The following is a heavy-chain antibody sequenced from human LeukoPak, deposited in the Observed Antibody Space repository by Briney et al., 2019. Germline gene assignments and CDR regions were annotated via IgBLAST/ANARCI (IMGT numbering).Heavy chain of an antibody. CDR3: ARGVPAAIRGNWFDP. Sequence: GGSLRLSCAASGFTVSSNYMSWVRQAPGKGLEWVSVIYGGGSTYYADSVKGRFTISRDNSKNTLYLQMNSLRAEDTAVYYCARGVPAAIRGNWFDPLGQGTLVTVSP. D-gene: IGHD2-2*01. V-gene: IGHV3-66*02. J-gene: IGHJ5*02. CDR1: GFTVSSNY. CDR2: IYGGGST.